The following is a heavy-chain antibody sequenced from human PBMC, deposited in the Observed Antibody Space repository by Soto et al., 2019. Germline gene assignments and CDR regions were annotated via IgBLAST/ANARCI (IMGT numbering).Heavy chain of an antibody. CDR2: ISAYNGNT. CDR1: GYTFTSYG. Sequence: QVQLVQSGAEVKKPGASVKVSCKASGYTFTSYGISWVRQAPGQGLEWMGWISAYNGNTNYAQKLQGRVTMTTDTSMSTAYMELRSLRSDDTAVYYCARDTLYDYGDYAITAGLDYWGQGTLVTVSS. CDR3: ARDTLYDYGDYAITAGLDY. J-gene: IGHJ4*02. D-gene: IGHD4-17*01. V-gene: IGHV1-18*01.